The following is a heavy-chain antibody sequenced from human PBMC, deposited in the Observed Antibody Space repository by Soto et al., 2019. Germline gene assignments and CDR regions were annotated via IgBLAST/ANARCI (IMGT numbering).Heavy chain of an antibody. J-gene: IGHJ4*02. CDR2: ISSATTTI. Sequence: GGSLRLCCAASGFTFSSYSMNWVRQAPGKGLEWVSYISSATTTIYYADSVKGRFTISRDNAKNSLYLQMNSLRADDTAVYYCARGIAAAGTKLDYWGQGT. CDR3: ARGIAAAGTKLDY. CDR1: GFTFSSYS. V-gene: IGHV3-48*01. D-gene: IGHD6-13*01.